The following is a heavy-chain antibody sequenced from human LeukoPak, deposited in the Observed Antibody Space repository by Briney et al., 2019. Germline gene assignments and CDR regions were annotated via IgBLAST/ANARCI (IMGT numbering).Heavy chain of an antibody. CDR1: GGSFSGYY. Sequence: PSETLSLTCAVYGGSFSGYYWSRIRQPPGKGLEWIGEINHSGSTNYNPSLKSRVTISVDTSKNQFSLKLSSVTAADTAVYYCARGDIVVVPAAMGNWFDPWGQGTLVTVSS. D-gene: IGHD2-2*01. J-gene: IGHJ5*02. CDR3: ARGDIVVVPAAMGNWFDP. V-gene: IGHV4-34*01. CDR2: INHSGST.